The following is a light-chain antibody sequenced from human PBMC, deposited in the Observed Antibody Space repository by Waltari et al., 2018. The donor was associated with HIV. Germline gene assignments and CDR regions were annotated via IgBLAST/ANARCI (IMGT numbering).Light chain of an antibody. CDR3: SPYTTSSTWV. CDR2: EVS. J-gene: IGLJ3*02. V-gene: IGLV2-14*01. CDR1: SSDIGGYKY. Sequence: HSALTQPASVSGSPGQSITISCTGTSSDIGGYKYVSWYQQQPGKAPKLMISEVSNRPSVVSNRFSGSKSGNTASLTISGLQAEDEADYYCSPYTTSSTWVFGGGTKLTVL.